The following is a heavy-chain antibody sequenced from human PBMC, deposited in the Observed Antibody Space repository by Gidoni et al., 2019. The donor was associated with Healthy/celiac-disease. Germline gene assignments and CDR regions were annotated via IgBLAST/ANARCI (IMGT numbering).Heavy chain of an antibody. D-gene: IGHD6-13*01. V-gene: IGHV4-34*01. CDR3: ARVGSSSPGGY. CDR2: INHSGST. J-gene: IGHJ4*02. Sequence: QVQLQQWGAGLLTPSETLSLTCAVYGGSFSGYYWSWNRQPPGKGLEWLGEINHSGSTNYNPSLKSRVTISVDTSKNQFSLKLSSVTAADTAVYYCARVGSSSPGGYWGQGTLVTVSS. CDR1: GGSFSGYY.